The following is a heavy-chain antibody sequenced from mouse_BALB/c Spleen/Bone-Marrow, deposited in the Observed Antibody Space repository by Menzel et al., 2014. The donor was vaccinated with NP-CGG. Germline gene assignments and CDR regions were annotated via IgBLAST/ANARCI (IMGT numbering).Heavy chain of an antibody. J-gene: IGHJ4*01. Sequence: VQLQESGAELVKPGASVKLSCKASGYTFTSYWMHWVKQRPGQGLEWIGEINPSNGRTNYNEKFKSKATLTVDKSSSTAYMQLSSLTSEDFAVYYCARSDGYYPYYYAMDYWGQGTSVTVSS. CDR3: ARSDGYYPYYYAMDY. CDR1: GYTFTSYW. D-gene: IGHD2-3*01. CDR2: INPSNGRT. V-gene: IGHV1S81*02.